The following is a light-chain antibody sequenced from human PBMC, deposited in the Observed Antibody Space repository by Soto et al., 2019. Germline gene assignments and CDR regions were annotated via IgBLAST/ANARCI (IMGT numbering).Light chain of an antibody. CDR2: DVS. J-gene: IGLJ1*01. V-gene: IGLV2-14*01. CDR3: SSYTSSSTLYV. CDR1: SSDVGGYNY. Sequence: QSALTQPASVSGSPGQSITISCTGTSSDVGGYNYVSWYQQHPGKAPKLMIYDVSNRPSGVSNRFSGSKSGNTASLTISGLPAEDDAHYYCSSYTSSSTLYVFGTGTKLTVL.